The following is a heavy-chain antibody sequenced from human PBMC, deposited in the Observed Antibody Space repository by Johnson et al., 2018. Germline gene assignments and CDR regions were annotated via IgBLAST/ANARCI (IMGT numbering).Heavy chain of an antibody. CDR2: IKSKTDGGTT. CDR1: GFNFTNAW. J-gene: IGHJ3*01. V-gene: IGHV3-15*01. Sequence: VQLQESGGDVVKPGGSLRLSCAASGFNFTNAWMSWVRQAPGKGLEWVGRIKSKTDGGTTDYAAPVKGRLTMSRDDSKKTMYLQMNSLNIEDTALYFCTTSPRSKVDVWGQGTMVTVSS. CDR3: TTSPRSKVDV.